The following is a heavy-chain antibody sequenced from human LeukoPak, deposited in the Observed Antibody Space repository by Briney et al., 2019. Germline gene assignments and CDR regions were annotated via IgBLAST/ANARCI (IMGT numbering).Heavy chain of an antibody. Sequence: RSGGSLRLSCAASGFTFSSYAMSWVRQAPGKGLEWVSAISGSGGSTYYADSVKGRFTISRDNSKNTLYLQMNSLRAEDTAVYYSAKDGGSGSYSAFDIWGQGTMVTVSS. CDR2: ISGSGGST. J-gene: IGHJ3*02. CDR3: AKDGGSGSYSAFDI. D-gene: IGHD3-10*01. CDR1: GFTFSSYA. V-gene: IGHV3-23*01.